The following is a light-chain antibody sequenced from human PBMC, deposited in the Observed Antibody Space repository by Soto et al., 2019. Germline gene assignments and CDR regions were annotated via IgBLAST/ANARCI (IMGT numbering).Light chain of an antibody. CDR3: QKYNTAPLT. Sequence: FQMTQSPSSLSASVGDRVTITCRASQSFSTYLAWYQQKPGKVPKLLISGISTLQSGVPSRFSGSGYGTEFTLTISNLQPEDVATYYCQKYNTAPLTFGGGTKV. J-gene: IGKJ4*01. V-gene: IGKV1-27*01. CDR1: QSFSTY. CDR2: GIS.